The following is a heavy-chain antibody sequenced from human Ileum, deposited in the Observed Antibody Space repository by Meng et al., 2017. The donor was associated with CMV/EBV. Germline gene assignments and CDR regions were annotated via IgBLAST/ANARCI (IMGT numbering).Heavy chain of an antibody. V-gene: IGHV4-4*07. J-gene: IGHJ4*02. CDR3: ARERPRGTAMASIDY. D-gene: IGHD5-18*01. CDR2: YFTSGST. Sequence: ALRHGRVTSLVNPSELLVPPCTSAGGTLTSYDGSWCVQPAGKGLGWFGRYFTSGSTNYNPSLKSRVTMSVDTSKNQFSLKLGSVTAADTAVYYCARERPRGTAMASIDYWGQGTLVTVSS. CDR1: GGTLTSYD.